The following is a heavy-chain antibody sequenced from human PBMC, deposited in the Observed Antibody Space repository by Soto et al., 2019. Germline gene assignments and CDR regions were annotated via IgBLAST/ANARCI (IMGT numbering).Heavy chain of an antibody. Sequence: GASVKVSCKASGYTFTSYDINWVRQATGQGLEWMGWMSPNSGNTGYAQKFQGRVTMTRNTSISTAYMELSSLRSEDTAVYYCARGIYGDYRVYYYYMDVWGKGTTVTVSS. CDR3: ARGIYGDYRVYYYYMDV. J-gene: IGHJ6*03. CDR2: MSPNSGNT. CDR1: GYTFTSYD. V-gene: IGHV1-8*01. D-gene: IGHD4-17*01.